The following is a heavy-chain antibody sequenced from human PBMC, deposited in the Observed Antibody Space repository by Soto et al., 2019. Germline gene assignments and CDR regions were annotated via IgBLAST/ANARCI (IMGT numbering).Heavy chain of an antibody. CDR2: IYWDGDR. CDR3: AHLVPGPLSFAY. V-gene: IGHV2-5*02. J-gene: IGHJ4*02. D-gene: IGHD6-19*01. Sequence: QITLKESGPTLMKPTQTLALTCTFSGFSFNTRGVGVAWIRQPPGKALEWLAVIYWDGDRRYSPSLRDRLSITKDMSTKQVVLTMTNVDPVDTGNYYCAHLVPGPLSFAYWGQGALVTVSS. CDR1: GFSFNTRGVG.